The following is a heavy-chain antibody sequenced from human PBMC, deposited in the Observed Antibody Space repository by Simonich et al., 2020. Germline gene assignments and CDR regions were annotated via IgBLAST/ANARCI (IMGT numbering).Heavy chain of an antibody. Sequence: EVQLVESGGGLVQPGGSLRLSCAASGFTFSSYWMSWVRQAPGKGLGWVANIKREGSEKDYVDSVKGRFTISRDNAKNSLYLQMNSLRAEDTAVYYCARFRGRYFDWLFDYWGQGTLVTVSS. V-gene: IGHV3-7*01. CDR1: GFTFSSYW. CDR2: IKREGSEK. CDR3: ARFRGRYFDWLFDY. D-gene: IGHD3-9*01. J-gene: IGHJ4*02.